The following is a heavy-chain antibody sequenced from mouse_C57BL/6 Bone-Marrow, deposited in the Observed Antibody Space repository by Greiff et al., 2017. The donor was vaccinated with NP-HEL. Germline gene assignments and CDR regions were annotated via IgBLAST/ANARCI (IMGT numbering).Heavy chain of an antibody. J-gene: IGHJ1*03. CDR2: INPSRGYT. Sequence: VKLQESGAELAKPGASVKLSCKASGYTFTSYWMHWVKQRPGQGLEWIGYINPSRGYTKYNQKFKDKATLTADKSSSTAYMQRSSLTYEDSAVYYCARNLLSSYWYFDVWGTGTTVTVSS. V-gene: IGHV1-7*01. D-gene: IGHD6-2*01. CDR1: GYTFTSYW. CDR3: ARNLLSSYWYFDV.